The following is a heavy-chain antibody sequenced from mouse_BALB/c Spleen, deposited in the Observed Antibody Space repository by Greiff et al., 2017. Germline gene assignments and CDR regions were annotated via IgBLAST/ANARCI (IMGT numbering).Heavy chain of an antibody. CDR2: ISSGGSYT. J-gene: IGHJ4*01. CDR1: GFTFSSYG. CDR3: ARQEYDAMDY. Sequence: VQLKESGGDLVKPGGSLKLSCAASGFTFSSYGMSWVRQTPDKRLEWVATISSGGSYTYYPDSVKGRFTISRDNAKNTLYLQMSSLKSEDTAMYYCARQEYDAMDYWGQGTSVTVSS. V-gene: IGHV5-6*01.